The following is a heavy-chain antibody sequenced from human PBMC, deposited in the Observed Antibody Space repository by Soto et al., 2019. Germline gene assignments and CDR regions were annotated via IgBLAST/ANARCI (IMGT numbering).Heavy chain of an antibody. J-gene: IGHJ5*02. Sequence: SVKVSCKASGGTFSSYAISWVRQAPGQGLEWMGGIIPIFGTANYAQKFQGRVTITADKSTSTAYMELSSLRSEDTAVYYCARDRWSGYYSEWFDPWGQGTLVTVSS. D-gene: IGHD3-3*01. V-gene: IGHV1-69*06. CDR3: ARDRWSGYYSEWFDP. CDR2: IIPIFGTA. CDR1: GGTFSSYA.